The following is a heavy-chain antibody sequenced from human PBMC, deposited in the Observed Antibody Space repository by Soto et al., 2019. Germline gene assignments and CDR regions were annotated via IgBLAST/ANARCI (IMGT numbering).Heavy chain of an antibody. J-gene: IGHJ4*02. Sequence: ETLSLTCSVPGGSISSYYWSWIRQPPGKGLEWIGYIYYSGSTNYNPSLKSRVTISVDTSKNQFSPKLSSVTAADTAVYYCARRYGGNFDYWGQGTLVTVSP. CDR3: ARRYGGNFDY. CDR2: IYYSGST. CDR1: GGSISSYY. D-gene: IGHD3-16*01. V-gene: IGHV4-59*01.